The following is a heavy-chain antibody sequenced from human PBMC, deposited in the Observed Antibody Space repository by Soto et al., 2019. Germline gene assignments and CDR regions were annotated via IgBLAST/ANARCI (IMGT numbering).Heavy chain of an antibody. V-gene: IGHV3-33*01. J-gene: IGHJ3*02. CDR1: GFTFSSYG. CDR2: IWYDGSNK. D-gene: IGHD3-3*01. Sequence: QVQLVESGGGVVQPGRSLRLSCAASGFTFSSYGLHWVRQAPGKGLEWVAVIWYDGSNKYDADCVKGRFTISRDNSKNTLYRQMTSLRAEDTAVYYCARVARFLERDRDDAFDIWGQGTLVNVSS. CDR3: ARVARFLERDRDDAFDI.